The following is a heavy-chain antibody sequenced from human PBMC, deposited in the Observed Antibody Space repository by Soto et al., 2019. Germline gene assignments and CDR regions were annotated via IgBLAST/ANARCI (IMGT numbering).Heavy chain of an antibody. CDR1: GFTVNSNY. Sequence: ELQVVESGGGLIHPGGSLRLSCGASGFTVNSNYMSWVRQAPGKGLEWVSVIYSGGDIYYADSVKGRITISRDESKNTGYDQMDGQKGDDADIYYCAKGNLEGLDFGGQGTLVSVSS. CDR3: AKGNLEGLDF. V-gene: IGHV3-53*01. D-gene: IGHD1-1*01. J-gene: IGHJ4*02. CDR2: IYSGGDI.